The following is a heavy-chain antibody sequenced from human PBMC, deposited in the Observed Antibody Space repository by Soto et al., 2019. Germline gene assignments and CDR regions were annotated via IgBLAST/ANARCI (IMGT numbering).Heavy chain of an antibody. Sequence: QVQLVQSGAAMKKPGASVKLSCKTSGINYNTYAIHWLRQAPGQGLEWMGWINAGNGDTRYSQNFQGRVTLTRDTSASTVYMDLDSRKSEDTGVYYCARAISGYVTWGQGTLVTVSS. V-gene: IGHV1-3*01. J-gene: IGHJ4*02. CDR3: ARAISGYVT. CDR2: INAGNGDT. D-gene: IGHD5-12*01. CDR1: GINYNTYA.